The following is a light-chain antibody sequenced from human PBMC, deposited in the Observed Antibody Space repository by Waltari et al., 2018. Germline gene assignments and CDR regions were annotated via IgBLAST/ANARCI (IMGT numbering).Light chain of an antibody. Sequence: DIVLTQSPDSLTVSLGERATIHCKSSQTILNRANNKHYLGWYQQKPGQPPKLLIYWASTRQSGVPDRFSGSGSGANFSLSINSLQAEDVAVYFCQQSYHTPLTFGGGTKVEIK. J-gene: IGKJ4*01. V-gene: IGKV4-1*01. CDR3: QQSYHTPLT. CDR2: WAS. CDR1: QTILNRANNKHY.